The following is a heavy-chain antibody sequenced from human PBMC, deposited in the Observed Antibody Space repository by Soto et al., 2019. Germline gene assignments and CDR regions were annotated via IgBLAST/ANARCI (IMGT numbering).Heavy chain of an antibody. J-gene: IGHJ5*02. CDR2: IKSKPDGGTT. V-gene: IGHV3-15*07. Sequence: EVQLVESGGGLVKPGGSLRLSCAASGFTFSNAWMNWVRQAPGKGLEWVGGIKSKPDGGTTDYAAPVKGRFTISRDDSKNTLYSQMNSVKTEATAVYYCTEDYGDYPWFDPWGQGTLVTVSS. D-gene: IGHD4-17*01. CDR1: GFTFSNAW. CDR3: TEDYGDYPWFDP.